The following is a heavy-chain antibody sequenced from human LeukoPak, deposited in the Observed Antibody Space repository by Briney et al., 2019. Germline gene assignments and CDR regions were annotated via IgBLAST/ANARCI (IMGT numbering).Heavy chain of an antibody. CDR2: ISGSGGST. Sequence: PGGSLRLSCAASGFTFSSYAMSWVRQAPGKGLEWVSAISGSGGSTYYADSVKGRFTISRDNSKNTLYLQMNSLRAEDTAVYYCAKDRRTTGYSSRRDAFDIWGQGTMVTVSS. D-gene: IGHD6-13*01. CDR1: GFTFSSYA. V-gene: IGHV3-23*01. CDR3: AKDRRTTGYSSRRDAFDI. J-gene: IGHJ3*02.